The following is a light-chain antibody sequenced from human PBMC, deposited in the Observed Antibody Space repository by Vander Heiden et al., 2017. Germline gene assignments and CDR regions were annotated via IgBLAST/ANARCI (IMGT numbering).Light chain of an antibody. V-gene: IGLV3-1*01. CDR2: QDS. Sequence: SYELTPPLSVSVSTGQIARITCSGDKLGDEYAYGNQQKAGQSPVLVIYQDSKRPSGIPERFSGSNSVNTATLTISGTHTMDEADYYWQAWDSFVVFGGGTKLTVL. CDR1: KLGDEY. CDR3: QAWDSFVV. J-gene: IGLJ2*01.